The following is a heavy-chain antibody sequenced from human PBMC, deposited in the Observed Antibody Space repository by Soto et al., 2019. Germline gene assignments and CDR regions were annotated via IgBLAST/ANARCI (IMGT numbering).Heavy chain of an antibody. CDR1: GYTFTSYA. CDR3: ARENVLSYVDTAMVDYFDY. Sequence: ASVKVSCKASGYTFTSYAMHWVRQAPGQRLEWMGWINAGNGNTKCSQKFQGRVTITRDTSASTAYMELSSLRSEDTAMYYCARENVLSYVDTAMVDYFDYWGQGTLVTVSS. V-gene: IGHV1-3*01. CDR2: INAGNGNT. J-gene: IGHJ4*02. D-gene: IGHD5-18*01.